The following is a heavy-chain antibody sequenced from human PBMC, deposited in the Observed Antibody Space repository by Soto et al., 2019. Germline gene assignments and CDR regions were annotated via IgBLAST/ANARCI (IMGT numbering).Heavy chain of an antibody. CDR3: ARGRVDTAMVTFGNYYYGMDV. CDR2: IIPIFGTA. D-gene: IGHD5-18*01. J-gene: IGHJ6*02. Sequence: VKVSCKASGGTFSSYAISWVRQAPGQGLEWMGGIIPIFGTANYAQKFQGRVTVTADKSTSTAYMELSSLRSEDTAVYYCARGRVDTAMVTFGNYYYGMDVWGQGTTVTVSS. V-gene: IGHV1-69*13. CDR1: GGTFSSYA.